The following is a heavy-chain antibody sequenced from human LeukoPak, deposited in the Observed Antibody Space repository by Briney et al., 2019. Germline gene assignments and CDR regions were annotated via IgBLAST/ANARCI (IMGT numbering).Heavy chain of an antibody. CDR2: IYHSGST. J-gene: IGHJ3*01. V-gene: IGHV4-30-2*01. CDR3: ARETTVAAFDV. CDR1: GGSISSGGYS. Sequence: PSETLSLACAVSGGSISSGGYSWSWIRQPPGKGLEWIGYIYHSGSTYYNPSLKSRVTISVDRSKNQFSLKLSSVTAADTAVYYCARETTVAAFDVWGQGTMVTVSS. D-gene: IGHD4-17*01.